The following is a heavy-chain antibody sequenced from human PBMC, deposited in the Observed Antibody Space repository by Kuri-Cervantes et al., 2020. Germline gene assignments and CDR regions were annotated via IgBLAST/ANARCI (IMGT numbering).Heavy chain of an antibody. CDR1: GFAFSLYD. CDR2: IVSDGDT. CDR3: AKDFRPMTAGTRGAFDI. Sequence: GESLKISCAGTGFAFSLYDMHWVRQTAGKGLEWVSAIVSDGDTYYLDSVEGRFTISRDLAKNSVYLQMNSLRAEDTAVYYCAKDFRPMTAGTRGAFDIWGQGTMVTVSS. J-gene: IGHJ3*02. V-gene: IGHV3-13*01. D-gene: IGHD6-13*01.